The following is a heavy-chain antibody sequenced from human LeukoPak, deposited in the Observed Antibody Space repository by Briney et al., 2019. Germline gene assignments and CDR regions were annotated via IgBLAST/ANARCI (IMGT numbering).Heavy chain of an antibody. J-gene: IGHJ6*02. Sequence: GGSLRLSCAASGFTFSNYGMHWVRQAPGKGLEWVAVISYDGSNKYYADSVKGRFTISRDNSKNTLYLQMNSLRAEDTAVYYCAKDRKEREYYDILTGYWGYYYGMDVWGQGTTVAVSS. CDR1: GFTFSNYG. CDR2: ISYDGSNK. D-gene: IGHD3-9*01. CDR3: AKDRKEREYYDILTGYWGYYYGMDV. V-gene: IGHV3-30*18.